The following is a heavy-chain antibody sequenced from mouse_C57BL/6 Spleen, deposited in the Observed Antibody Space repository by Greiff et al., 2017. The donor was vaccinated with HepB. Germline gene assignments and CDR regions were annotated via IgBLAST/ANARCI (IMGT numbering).Heavy chain of an antibody. CDR1: GYTFTSYT. Sequence: QVQLQQSGAELARPGASVKMSCKASGYTFTSYTMHWVKQRPGQGLEWIGYINPSSGYTKYNQKFKDKATLTADKSSSTAYMQLSSLTSEDSAVYYCANYGSSPFFDYWGQGTTLTVSS. V-gene: IGHV1-4*01. CDR2: INPSSGYT. CDR3: ANYGSSPFFDY. J-gene: IGHJ2*01. D-gene: IGHD1-1*01.